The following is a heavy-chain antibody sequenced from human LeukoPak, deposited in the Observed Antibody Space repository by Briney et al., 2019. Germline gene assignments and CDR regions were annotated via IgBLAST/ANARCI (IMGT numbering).Heavy chain of an antibody. Sequence: PSETLSLTCTVSGGSISSYYWSWIRQPPGKGLEWIGYIYYSGSTNYNPSLKSRVTISVDTSKNQFSLKLSSVTAADTAVYYCARATQYQLINWFDPWGQGTLVTVS. CDR1: GGSISSYY. J-gene: IGHJ5*02. CDR3: ARATQYQLINWFDP. V-gene: IGHV4-59*01. CDR2: IYYSGST. D-gene: IGHD2-2*01.